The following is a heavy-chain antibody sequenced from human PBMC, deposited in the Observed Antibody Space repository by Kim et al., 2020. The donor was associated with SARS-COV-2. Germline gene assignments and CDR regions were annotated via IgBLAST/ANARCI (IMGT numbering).Heavy chain of an antibody. CDR1: GRSFSGYY. CDR2: ISQSVSA. D-gene: IGHD2-2*01. J-gene: IGHJ6*03. CDR3: AGSSSTRGYYYYYMAV. Sequence: SETLSLTCAVYGRSFSGYYCSWIRQPQGKGMEWIGEISQSVSANFDPSLQSRVTMSLDTAKNQSFLKLSFVTAAHTAVYYCAGSSSTRGYYYYYMAVWGKGNTVTVSS. V-gene: IGHV4-34*01.